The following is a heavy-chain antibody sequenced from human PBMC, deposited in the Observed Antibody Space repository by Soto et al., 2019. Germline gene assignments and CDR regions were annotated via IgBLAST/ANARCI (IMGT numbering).Heavy chain of an antibody. CDR1: GYXFTSYL. V-gene: IGHV5-51*01. CDR3: ARLNGDYKRDAFDI. Sequence: PXEXLKISCKCSGYXFTSYLVVWVRHMPGKGLEWMGIIYPGDSDTRYSPSFQGQVTISADKSISTAYLQWSSMKASDTAMYYCARLNGDYKRDAFDIWGQGTMGTVS. D-gene: IGHD4-17*01. J-gene: IGHJ3*02. CDR2: IYPGDSDT.